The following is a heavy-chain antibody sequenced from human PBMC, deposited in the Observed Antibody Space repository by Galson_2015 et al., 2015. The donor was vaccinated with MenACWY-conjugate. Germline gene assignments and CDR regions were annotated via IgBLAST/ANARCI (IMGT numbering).Heavy chain of an antibody. J-gene: IGHJ4*02. CDR1: GYTFTSYG. CDR3: ARRHYDILTGYYTLDY. D-gene: IGHD3-9*01. V-gene: IGHV1-18*01. CDR2: ISAYNGNT. Sequence: SVKVSCKASGYTFTSYGISWVRQAPGQGLEWMGWISAYNGNTNYAQKLQGRVTMTTDTSTSTAYMELRSLRSDDTAVYYCARRHYDILTGYYTLDYWGQGTLVTVSS.